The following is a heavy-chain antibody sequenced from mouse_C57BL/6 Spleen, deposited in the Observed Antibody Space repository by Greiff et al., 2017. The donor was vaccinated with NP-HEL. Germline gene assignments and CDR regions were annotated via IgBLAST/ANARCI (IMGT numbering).Heavy chain of an antibody. J-gene: IGHJ2*01. D-gene: IGHD2-4*01. Sequence: EVQLHQSGPELVKPGASVKIPCKASGYTFTDYNMDWVKQSHGKSLEWIGDINPNNGGTIYNQKFKGKATLTVDKSSSTAYMELRSLTSEDTAVYYCAREGGLRRSFDYGGQGTTLTVAS. CDR3: AREGGLRRSFDY. CDR1: GYTFTDYN. V-gene: IGHV1-18*01. CDR2: INPNNGGT.